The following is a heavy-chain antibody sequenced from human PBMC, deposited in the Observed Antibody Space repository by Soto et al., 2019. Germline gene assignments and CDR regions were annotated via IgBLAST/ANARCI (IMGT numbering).Heavy chain of an antibody. D-gene: IGHD3-10*01. V-gene: IGHV5-51*06. CDR2: IYPGDSDT. J-gene: IGHJ4*02. CDR1: GYSFTSYW. CDR3: ASISFMVRGVKYYDY. Sequence: GESLKISCKGSGYSFTSYWIGWVRQMPGKGLEWMGIIYPGDSDTNYNPSLKSRATISVDTSKNQFSLKLSSVTAADTAVYYCASISFMVRGVKYYDYWGQGTLVTVSS.